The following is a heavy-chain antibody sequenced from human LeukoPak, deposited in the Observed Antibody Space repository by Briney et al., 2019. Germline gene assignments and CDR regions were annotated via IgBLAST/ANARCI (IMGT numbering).Heavy chain of an antibody. Sequence: ASVKVSRKASGGTFSSYAISWVRQAPGQGLEWMGGIIPIFGTANYAQKFQGRVTITADESTSTAYMELSSLRSEDTAVYYCARRRGLLAANRNWFDPWGQGTLVTVSS. CDR2: IIPIFGTA. CDR3: ARRRGLLAANRNWFDP. CDR1: GGTFSSYA. D-gene: IGHD6-13*01. J-gene: IGHJ5*02. V-gene: IGHV1-69*01.